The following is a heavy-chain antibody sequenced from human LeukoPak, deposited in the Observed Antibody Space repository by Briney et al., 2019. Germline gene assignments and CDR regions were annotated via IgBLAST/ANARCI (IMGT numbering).Heavy chain of an antibody. J-gene: IGHJ4*02. CDR2: IYYGGST. V-gene: IGHV4-59*08. Sequence: SETLSLTCTVSRGSINTYYWSWIRRPPGKGLEWIGYIYYGGSTNYNPSLESRVTISVDTSKNQFPLKLSSVTAADTAVYYCARHGGGNSIYYLDYWGQGTLVTVSS. CDR3: ARHGGGNSIYYLDY. D-gene: IGHD4-23*01. CDR1: RGSINTYY.